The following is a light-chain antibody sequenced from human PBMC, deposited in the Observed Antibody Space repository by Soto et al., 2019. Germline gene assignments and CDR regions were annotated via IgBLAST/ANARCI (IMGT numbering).Light chain of an antibody. V-gene: IGKV3D-20*02. J-gene: IGKJ1*01. CDR2: DAS. CDR3: QQRGNRPPWT. Sequence: IALTQSPGTLSLSPGERATLSCRASQSVSSSYLVWYQQKPGQAPRLLIYDASNRATGIPARFSGSGSGTDSTLTISSLEPEDFAVYYCQQRGNRPPWTVGQGTKVDI. CDR1: QSVSSSY.